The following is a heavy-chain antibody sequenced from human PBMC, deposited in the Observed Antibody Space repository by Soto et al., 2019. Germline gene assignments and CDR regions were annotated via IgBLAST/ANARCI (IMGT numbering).Heavy chain of an antibody. D-gene: IGHD3-22*01. J-gene: IGHJ5*02. CDR3: ARSYYDSTGFAVDP. V-gene: IGHV4-59*02. CDR2: MYFGGSF. Sequence: QLQLQASGPGLVKPSETLSLTCNVSGASVSHGYWSWIRQPPGKGLEWIGFMYFGGSFNYNPSLTSRAIMSVETSKNQFSMKLTSVTASDTAVYYCARSYYDSTGFAVDPWGQGTLVTVSS. CDR1: GASVSHGY.